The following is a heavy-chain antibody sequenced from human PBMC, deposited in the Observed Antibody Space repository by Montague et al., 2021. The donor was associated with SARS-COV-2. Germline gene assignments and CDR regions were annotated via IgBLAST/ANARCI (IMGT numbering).Heavy chain of an antibody. V-gene: IGHV4-39*07. CDR3: ARVGRQQLVRLSGMDV. D-gene: IGHD6-13*01. Sequence: SETLSLTCTVSGGSISSSSYYWGWIRQPPGKGLEWIGSIYYRGSTYSNPSLKSRVTISVDTSKNQFSLKLSAVTAADTALYYCARVGRQQLVRLSGMDVWGQGTTVTVSS. J-gene: IGHJ6*02. CDR2: IYYRGST. CDR1: GGSISSSSYY.